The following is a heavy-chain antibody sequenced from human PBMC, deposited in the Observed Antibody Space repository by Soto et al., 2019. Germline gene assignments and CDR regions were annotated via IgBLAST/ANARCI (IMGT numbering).Heavy chain of an antibody. D-gene: IGHD1-26*01. Sequence: SQTLSLTCAISGDSVSSNSAAWNCIRQSPSRGLEWLGRTYYRSKWYNDYAVSVKSRITINPDPSKNQISLQLNSVTPEDTAAYYGARDVAPFYIVGKEVEWWRQDFWARGTSVPDSS. J-gene: IGHJ6*02. CDR3: ARDVAPFYIVGKEVEWWRQDF. CDR2: TYYRSKWYN. V-gene: IGHV6-1*01. CDR1: GDSVSSNSAA.